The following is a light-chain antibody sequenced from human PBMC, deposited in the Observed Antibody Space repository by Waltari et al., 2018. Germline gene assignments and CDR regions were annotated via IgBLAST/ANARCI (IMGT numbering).Light chain of an antibody. J-gene: IGKJ4*01. CDR3: QHYYNYPIT. V-gene: IGKV1-8*01. CDR1: LGISKY. Sequence: AIRMTQSPSSFSASTGDTITITRRASLGISKYLAWYQQKPGEAPKLLIYAASTLQSGVPSRFSGSGSGTDFTLTVSYLQSEDSATYYCQHYYNYPITFGGGTKVEI. CDR2: AAS.